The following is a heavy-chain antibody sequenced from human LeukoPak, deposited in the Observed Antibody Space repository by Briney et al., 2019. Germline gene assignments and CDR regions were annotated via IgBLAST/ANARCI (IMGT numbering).Heavy chain of an antibody. D-gene: IGHD4-23*01. V-gene: IGHV4-59*01. CDR1: GGSISSYY. CDR3: ATGGNSVGWFDP. Sequence: PSETLSLTCTVSGGSISSYYWSWIRQPPGKGLEWIGYIYYNGSTNYNPSLKSRVTISVDTSKNQFSLKLSSVTAADTAVYYCATGGNSVGWFDPWGQGTLVTVSS. J-gene: IGHJ5*02. CDR2: IYYNGST.